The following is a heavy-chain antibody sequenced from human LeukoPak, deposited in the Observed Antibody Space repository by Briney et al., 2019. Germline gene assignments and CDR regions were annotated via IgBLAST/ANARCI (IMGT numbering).Heavy chain of an antibody. J-gene: IGHJ4*02. Sequence: GGSLRLSCAASGFTVSSNYMSWVRQAPGKGLEWVSVIYSGGSTYYADSVKGRFTFSRDNSKNTLYLQMNSLRAEDTAVYYCARGPSWGYDILAVWGQGTLVTVSS. CDR1: GFTVSSNY. CDR3: ARGPSWGYDILAV. V-gene: IGHV3-53*01. CDR2: IYSGGST. D-gene: IGHD3-9*01.